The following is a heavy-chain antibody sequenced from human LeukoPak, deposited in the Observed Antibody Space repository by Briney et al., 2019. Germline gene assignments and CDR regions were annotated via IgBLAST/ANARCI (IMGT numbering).Heavy chain of an antibody. CDR3: LAGTERIDY. CDR2: ISGSGGST. D-gene: IGHD6-19*01. Sequence: SGGSLRLSCAASGFTFSSYAMSWVRQAPGKGLEWVSAISGSGGSTYYADPVKGRFTISRDNSKNTLYLQMNSLRAEDTAVYYCLAGTERIDYWGQGTLVTVSS. V-gene: IGHV3-23*01. J-gene: IGHJ4*02. CDR1: GFTFSSYA.